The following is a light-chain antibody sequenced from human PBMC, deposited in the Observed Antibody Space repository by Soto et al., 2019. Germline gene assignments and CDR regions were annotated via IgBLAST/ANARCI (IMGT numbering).Light chain of an antibody. J-gene: IGLJ3*02. CDR1: SSDVGGYNY. CDR2: EVS. Sequence: QSALTQPASVSGSPGQSITISCTGTSSDVGGYNYVSWFQQHPGKAPKLKIYEVSNRPSGVSNRFSGSKSGYTASLTISELQVEDEADYYCTSFTSSNTWVFGGGTKGTVL. V-gene: IGLV2-14*03. CDR3: TSFTSSNTWV.